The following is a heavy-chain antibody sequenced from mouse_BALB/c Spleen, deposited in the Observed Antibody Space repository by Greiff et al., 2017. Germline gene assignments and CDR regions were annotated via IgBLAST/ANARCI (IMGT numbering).Heavy chain of an antibody. CDR3: ARDRGGGYDY. CDR1: GFTFTDYY. CDR2: IRNKANGYTT. D-gene: IGHD2-2*01. Sequence: DVQLQESGGGLVQPGGSLRLSCATSGFTFTDYYMSWVRQPPGKALEWLGFIRNKANGYTTEYSASVKGRFTISRDNSQSILYLQMNTLRAEDSATYYCARDRGGGYDYWGQGTTLTVSS. J-gene: IGHJ2*01. V-gene: IGHV7-3*02.